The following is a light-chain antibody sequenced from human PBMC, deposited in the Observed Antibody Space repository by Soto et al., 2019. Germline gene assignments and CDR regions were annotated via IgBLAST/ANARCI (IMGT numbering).Light chain of an antibody. CDR3: CSHAGRGTVR. CDR1: SSDVGRYNL. J-gene: IGLJ2*01. CDR2: EDN. Sequence: QSALAQPASVSGSPGQSITISCTGTSSDVGRYNLVSWYQQHPGKAPKLVIFEDNKRPSGVSHRFSASKSGNTASLTISGLQADDEAHYYCCSHAGRGTVRFGGGTKVTVL. V-gene: IGLV2-23*01.